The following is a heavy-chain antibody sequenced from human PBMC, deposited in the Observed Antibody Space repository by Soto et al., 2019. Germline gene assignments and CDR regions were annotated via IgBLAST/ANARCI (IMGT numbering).Heavy chain of an antibody. CDR3: ARDPIVVVPAATEKTDYYYYYGMDV. Sequence: PSQTLSLTCVISGDSVSSNGACWNWIRQSPSRGLQWLGRIYYRSKWFHDYAASVESRMAINPDTSRNQFSLQLNYVTPEDTAVYYCARDPIVVVPAATEKTDYYYYYGMDVWGQGTTVTVSS. CDR2: IYYRSKWFH. V-gene: IGHV6-1*01. J-gene: IGHJ6*02. D-gene: IGHD2-2*01. CDR1: GDSVSSNGAC.